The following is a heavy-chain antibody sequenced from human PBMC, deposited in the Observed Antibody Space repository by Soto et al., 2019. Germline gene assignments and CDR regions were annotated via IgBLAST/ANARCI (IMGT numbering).Heavy chain of an antibody. Sequence: ASVKVSCKASGYTITSYDINWVRQATGQGLEWMGWMNPNSGNTGYAQKFQGRVTMTRNTSISTAYMELSSLRSEDTAVYYCARVGFWSGYYYYYYYYMDVWGKGTTVTVSS. V-gene: IGHV1-8*01. CDR3: ARVGFWSGYYYYYYYYMDV. J-gene: IGHJ6*03. CDR2: MNPNSGNT. CDR1: GYTITSYD. D-gene: IGHD3-3*01.